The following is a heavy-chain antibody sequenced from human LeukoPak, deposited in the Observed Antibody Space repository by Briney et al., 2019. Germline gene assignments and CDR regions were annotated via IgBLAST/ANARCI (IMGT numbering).Heavy chain of an antibody. J-gene: IGHJ5*02. Sequence: ASVKVSCKASGYTFTTYAMNWVRQAPGQGLEWMGWINTYTGNPTYAQDFTGRFVLSLDTSVSTAYLQIYSLKAEDTAVYYCARLVAAGGSGSSDPWGQGTLVTVSS. V-gene: IGHV7-4-1*01. CDR3: ARLVAAGGSGSSDP. CDR1: GYTFTTYA. D-gene: IGHD6-13*01. CDR2: INTYTGNP.